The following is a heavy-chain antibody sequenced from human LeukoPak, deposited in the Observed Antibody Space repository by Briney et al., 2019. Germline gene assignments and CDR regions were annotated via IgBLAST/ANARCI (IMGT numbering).Heavy chain of an antibody. Sequence: GESLKISCKGSGYSFTSYWIGWVRQLPGKGLEWMGIIYPGDSDTRYSPSFQGQVTISADKSISTAYLQWSSLKASDTAMYYCARRLLHSGSFMGFDYWGQGTLVTVSS. D-gene: IGHD1-26*01. CDR1: GYSFTSYW. CDR3: ARRLLHSGSFMGFDY. V-gene: IGHV5-51*01. CDR2: IYPGDSDT. J-gene: IGHJ4*02.